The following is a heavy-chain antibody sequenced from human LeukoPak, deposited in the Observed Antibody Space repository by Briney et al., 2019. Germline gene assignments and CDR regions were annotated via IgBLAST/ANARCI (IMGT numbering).Heavy chain of an antibody. J-gene: IGHJ4*02. CDR3: VRARLERRISAFDS. V-gene: IGHV4-4*07. CDR2: IYTSGST. CDR1: GGSISSYY. Sequence: SETLSLTCTVSGGSISSYYWSWIRQPAGKGLEWIGRIYTSGSTNYNPSLKSRVTMSVDTSKNQFSLKLSSVTAADTAVYYCVRARLERRISAFDSWGQGTLVTVSS. D-gene: IGHD1-1*01.